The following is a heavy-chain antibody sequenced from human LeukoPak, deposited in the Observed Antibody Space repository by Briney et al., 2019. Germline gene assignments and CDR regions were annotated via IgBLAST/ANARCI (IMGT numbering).Heavy chain of an antibody. CDR2: ISRSGSTI. D-gene: IGHD2-2*01. CDR3: ARGRYCSGTSCYDRSFDY. CDR1: GFTFSTYS. Sequence: PGGSLRLSCAGSGFTFSTYSMNWVRQTPGKGLEWISYISRSGSTIYYAEPVRGRFTISRDNAKSSLYMQMNSLRDEDTAVYYCARGRYCSGTSCYDRSFDYWGQGTLVTVSS. J-gene: IGHJ4*02. V-gene: IGHV3-48*02.